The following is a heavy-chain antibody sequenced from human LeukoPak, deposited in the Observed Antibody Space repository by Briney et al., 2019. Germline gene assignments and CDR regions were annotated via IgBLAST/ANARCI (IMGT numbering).Heavy chain of an antibody. V-gene: IGHV1-69*06. CDR3: AREWLLDDFWSGYFDY. J-gene: IGHJ4*02. Sequence: SVKVSCKASGGTFIGYALTWVRQAPGQGLEWMGGIIPFFGSVNYAQKFQGRVTITADKSTSTAYMELSSLRSEDTAVYSCAREWLLDDFWSGYFDYGGQGTLVTVSA. CDR1: GGTFIGYA. D-gene: IGHD3-3*01. CDR2: IIPFFGSV.